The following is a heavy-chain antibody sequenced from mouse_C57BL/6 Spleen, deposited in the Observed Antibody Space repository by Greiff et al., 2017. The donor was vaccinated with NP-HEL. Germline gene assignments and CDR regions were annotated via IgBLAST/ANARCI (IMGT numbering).Heavy chain of an antibody. J-gene: IGHJ4*01. CDR3: ARKGGEGVDY. CDR1: GYTFTSYW. D-gene: IGHD2-13*01. V-gene: IGHV1-69*01. CDR2: IDPSDSYT. Sequence: VQLQQPGAELVIPGASVKLSCKASGYTFTSYWMHWVKQRPGQGLEWIGEIDPSDSYTNYNQKFKGKSTLTVDKSSSTAYMQLSSLTSEDSAVYYCARKGGEGVDYWGQGTSVTVSS.